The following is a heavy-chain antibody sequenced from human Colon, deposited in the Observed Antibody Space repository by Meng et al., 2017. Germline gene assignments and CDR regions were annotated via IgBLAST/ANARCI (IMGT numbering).Heavy chain of an antibody. CDR3: ARVSVGFTKNYFDF. D-gene: IGHD1-26*01. CDR1: GFTFSAHY. Sequence: EGQVVGSGGGLVQPGGSLSRSCAASGFTFSAHYMDWVRQAPGKGLEWVGRIRDRANSYTTEYAASVRGRFTISRDDSKNSLYLHMNSLETEDTALYHCARVSVGFTKNYFDFWGRGTLVTVSS. J-gene: IGHJ4*02. CDR2: IRDRANSYTT. V-gene: IGHV3-72*01.